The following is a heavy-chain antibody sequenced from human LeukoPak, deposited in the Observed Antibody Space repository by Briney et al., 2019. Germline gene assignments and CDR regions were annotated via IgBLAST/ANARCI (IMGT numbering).Heavy chain of an antibody. CDR1: GGSISNSSYY. Sequence: SETLSLTCIVSGGSISNSSYYWGWIRQPPGKGLEWIGSIYYSGSAYYNPSLKSRVTISVDTSKNQFSLKLTSVTAADTAVYYCARHWVVTPNYWGQGTLLTVSS. CDR3: ARHWVVTPNY. CDR2: IYYSGSA. V-gene: IGHV4-39*01. J-gene: IGHJ4*02. D-gene: IGHD4-23*01.